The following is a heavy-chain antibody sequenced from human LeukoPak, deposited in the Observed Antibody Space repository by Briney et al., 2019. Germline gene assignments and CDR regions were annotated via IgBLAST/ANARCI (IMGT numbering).Heavy chain of an antibody. CDR2: ITLYNGNT. D-gene: IGHD2-2*02. CDR3: ARLWIVPAAIITILMVDAMWDY. V-gene: IGHV1-68*01. CDR1: GYAFTYCS. J-gene: IGHJ4*02. Sequence: ASVKVSCKASGYAFTYCSLHWLQQAPGQGLERMRWITLYNGNTNYAKKFQGRVTITRDMSLRTAYIELSSLRSEDSAVYYWARLWIVPAAIITILMVDAMWDYWGQGTLVTVSS.